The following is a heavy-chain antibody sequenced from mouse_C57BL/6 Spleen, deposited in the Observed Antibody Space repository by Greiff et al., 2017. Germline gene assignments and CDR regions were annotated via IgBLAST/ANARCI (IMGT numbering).Heavy chain of an antibody. CDR2: IDPSDSET. Sequence: QVQLQQPGAELVRPGSSVKLSCKASGYTFTSYWMHWVKQRPIQGLEWIGNIDPSDSETHYNQKFKDKATLTVDKSSSTAYMQLSSLTSEDSAVYYCAIGIITTVVGGGDDWGQGTTLTVSS. J-gene: IGHJ2*01. D-gene: IGHD1-1*01. V-gene: IGHV1-52*01. CDR3: AIGIITTVVGGGDD. CDR1: GYTFTSYW.